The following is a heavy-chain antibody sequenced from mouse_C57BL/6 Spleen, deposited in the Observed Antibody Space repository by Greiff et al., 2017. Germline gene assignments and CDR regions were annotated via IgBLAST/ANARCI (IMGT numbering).Heavy chain of an antibody. J-gene: IGHJ1*03. CDR2: IDPSDSET. V-gene: IGHV1-52*01. Sequence: QVQLQQPGAELVRPGSSVKLSCKASGYTFTSYWMHWVKQRPIQGLEWIGNIDPSDSETHYNQKFKDKATLTVDKSSSTAYMQLSSLTSEDSAVYYCARRGHGNYPYWYFDVWGTGTTVTVSS. D-gene: IGHD2-1*01. CDR1: GYTFTSYW. CDR3: ARRGHGNYPYWYFDV.